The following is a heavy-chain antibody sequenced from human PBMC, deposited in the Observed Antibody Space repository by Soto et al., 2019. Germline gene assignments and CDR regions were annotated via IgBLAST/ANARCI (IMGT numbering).Heavy chain of an antibody. D-gene: IGHD3-22*01. CDR1: GFTFDNYA. CDR2: ISGSSGRT. J-gene: IGHJ4*02. V-gene: IGHV3-23*01. Sequence: VQLLESGGGLVQPGGSLRLSCAASGFTFDNYAMSWVRRAPGKGLAWVSVISGSSGRTEYADSVRGRFTISRDNSKNILYLHSNGLRADATAVYYCARDGGPVVITFDSWGQGTWVYVSA. CDR3: ARDGGPVVITFDS.